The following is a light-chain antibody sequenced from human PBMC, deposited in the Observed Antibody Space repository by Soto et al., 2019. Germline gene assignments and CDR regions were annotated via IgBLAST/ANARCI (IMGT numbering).Light chain of an antibody. CDR2: GAS. J-gene: IGKJ5*01. CDR3: QQSSSTPVLAT. V-gene: IGKV1-39*01. Sequence: DIQMTQSPSSLSASVGDRVTITCRASQSIGNYLNWYLQKPRKAPKLLIYGASSLQSGVPSRFSGDGSETDFNLTISNLQPEDSATYYCQQSSSTPVLATFGQGTRLEI. CDR1: QSIGNY.